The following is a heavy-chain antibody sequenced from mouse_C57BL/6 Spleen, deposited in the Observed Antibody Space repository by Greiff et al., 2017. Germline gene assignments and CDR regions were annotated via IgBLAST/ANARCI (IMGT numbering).Heavy chain of an antibody. CDR3: ARLTTVVATDY. D-gene: IGHD1-1*01. Sequence: QVQLKQPGAELVRPGSSVKLSCKASGYTFTSYWMDWVKQRPGQGLEWIGNIYPSDSETHYNQKFKDKATLTVDKSSSTAYMQLSSLTSEDSAVXYCARLTTVVATDYWGQGTTLTVSS. CDR2: IYPSDSET. CDR1: GYTFTSYW. J-gene: IGHJ2*01. V-gene: IGHV1-61*01.